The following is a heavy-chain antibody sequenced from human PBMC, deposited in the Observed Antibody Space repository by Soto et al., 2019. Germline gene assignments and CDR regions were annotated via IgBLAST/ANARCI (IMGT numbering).Heavy chain of an antibody. CDR1: GFTVSSNY. CDR2: ISGSGGRS. V-gene: IGHV3-23*01. Sequence: PGGSLRLSYAASGFTVSSNYMTWVRQGPGKGLEWVSGISGSGGRSYYADSVKGRFTISRDNSKSTLYLQMNSLRAEDTAVYYCAKAYFVWSSEQPYYFDYWGQGTLVTVSS. J-gene: IGHJ4*02. D-gene: IGHD3-16*01. CDR3: AKAYFVWSSEQPYYFDY.